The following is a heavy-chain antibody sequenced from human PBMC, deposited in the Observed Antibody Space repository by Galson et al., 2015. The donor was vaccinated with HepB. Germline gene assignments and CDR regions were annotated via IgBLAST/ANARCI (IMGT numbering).Heavy chain of an antibody. CDR1: GFTFSSYG. CDR2: IWFDGSNK. D-gene: IGHD3-10*01. J-gene: IGHJ4*02. V-gene: IGHV3-33*01. CDR3: ARGITARGYYFDY. Sequence: SLRLSCAASGFTFSSYGMHWVRQAPGKGLEWVAVIWFDGSNKYYADSVKGRFTISRDNSKNTLYRQMDSLRAEDTAVYYCARGITARGYYFDYWGQGTLVIVSS.